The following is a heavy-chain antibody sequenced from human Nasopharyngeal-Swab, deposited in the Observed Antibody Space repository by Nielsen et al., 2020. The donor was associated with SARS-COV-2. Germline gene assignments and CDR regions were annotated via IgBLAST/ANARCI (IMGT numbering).Heavy chain of an antibody. J-gene: IGHJ4*02. CDR1: GASISSSNW. CDR3: ARVLAGCSATSCYLLD. Sequence: SETLSLTCDVSGASISSSNWWNWVRQSPGKGLEWIGEIFHSGSTNYNPSLESRVTISIDKSNTQFSLRLTSVTATDTAIYYCARVLAGCSATSCYLLDWSPGTLVTVSS. CDR2: IFHSGST. V-gene: IGHV4-4*02. D-gene: IGHD2-2*01.